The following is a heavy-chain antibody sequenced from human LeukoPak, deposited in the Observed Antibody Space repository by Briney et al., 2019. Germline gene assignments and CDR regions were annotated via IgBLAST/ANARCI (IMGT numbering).Heavy chain of an antibody. Sequence: PSETLSLTCTVCGGSISSYYGSWIRQPPGKGLEWIGYIYSSGSTTYNPSLTPRVTISVDTSKNQFSLKLSSVTAADTAVYYCARQGIVGASAYWGQGTLVTVSS. J-gene: IGHJ4*02. CDR1: GGSISSYY. D-gene: IGHD1-26*01. V-gene: IGHV4-59*08. CDR2: IYSSGST. CDR3: ARQGIVGASAY.